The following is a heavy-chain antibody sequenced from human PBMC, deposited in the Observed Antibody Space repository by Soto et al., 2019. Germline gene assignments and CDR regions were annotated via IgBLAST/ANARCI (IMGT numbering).Heavy chain of an antibody. Sequence: PSETLSLTCTVSGGSISSYYWSWIRQPPGKGLEWIGYIYYSGSTNYNPSLKSRVTISVDTSKNQFSLKLSSVTAADTAVYYCARYYSSSPRYYYYYYMDVWGKGTTVTVSS. D-gene: IGHD6-6*01. CDR3: ARYYSSSPRYYYYYYMDV. CDR1: GGSISSYY. J-gene: IGHJ6*03. CDR2: IYYSGST. V-gene: IGHV4-59*01.